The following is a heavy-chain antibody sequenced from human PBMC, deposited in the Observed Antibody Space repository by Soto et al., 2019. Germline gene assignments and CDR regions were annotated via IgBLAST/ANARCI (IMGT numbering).Heavy chain of an antibody. CDR1: GYTFRNFG. V-gene: IGHV1-18*01. CDR3: ARENSYFDY. Sequence: QIPLLQSGAAVKKPGASVKVTCKASGYTFRNFGISWVRQAPGQGLEWMGWISAYNANANYAQKFQGRLTMTADTSTSTASMELRSLRSDDTAVYYCARENSYFDYWGQGTLVTVSS. CDR2: ISAYNANA. J-gene: IGHJ4*02.